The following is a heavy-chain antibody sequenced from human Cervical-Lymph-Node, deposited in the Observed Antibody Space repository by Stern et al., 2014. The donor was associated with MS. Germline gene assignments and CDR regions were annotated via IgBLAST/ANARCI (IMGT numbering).Heavy chain of an antibody. CDR3: ARATDL. Sequence: QVQLVQSGPGLLRPSETLSLTCTVSGASITNHFWSWIRQPPGKGLEWIGYIYYRGTTNYNASLKGRIAISIDTSRTQFSLRLSSVTAADTAVYYCARATDLWGQGTLVAVSS. CDR1: GASITNHF. V-gene: IGHV4-59*11. J-gene: IGHJ5*02. CDR2: IYYRGTT.